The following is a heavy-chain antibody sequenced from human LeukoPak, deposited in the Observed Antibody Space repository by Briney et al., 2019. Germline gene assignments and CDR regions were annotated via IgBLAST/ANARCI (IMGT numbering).Heavy chain of an antibody. V-gene: IGHV4-31*03. CDR3: ALLALAGTGFDY. D-gene: IGHD6-19*01. CDR1: GGSISSGGYY. CDR2: IYYSGST. Sequence: PSETLSLTCTVSGGSISSGGYYWSWIRQHPGKGLEWIGYIYYSGSTYYNPSLKSRVTISVDTSKNQFSLKLSSVTAADTAVYYCALLALAGTGFDYWGQGTLVTVSS. J-gene: IGHJ4*02.